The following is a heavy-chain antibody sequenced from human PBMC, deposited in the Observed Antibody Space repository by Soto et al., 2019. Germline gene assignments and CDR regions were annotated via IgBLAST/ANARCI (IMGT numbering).Heavy chain of an antibody. J-gene: IGHJ5*02. D-gene: IGHD3-9*01. CDR3: AKENDILTGYFNWFDP. CDR1: GGTFSGYY. V-gene: IGHV4-34*01. Sequence: SEPLSLPCAVYGGTFSGYYWSWIRKPPGKGLEWIGEINHGGSTNYSPTLKRQVTISVDTSKNQFPLKLSSVTAANTAVDYGAKENDILTGYFNWFDPWGQGTLVTVSS. CDR2: INHGGST.